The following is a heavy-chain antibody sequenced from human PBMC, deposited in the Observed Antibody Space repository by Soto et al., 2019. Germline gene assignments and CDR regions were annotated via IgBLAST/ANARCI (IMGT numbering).Heavy chain of an antibody. J-gene: IGHJ6*02. Sequence: GGSLRLSCAASGFTFSIYWMHWVRQAPGKGLVWVSRINSDGSSTSYADSVKGRFTISRDNAKNTLYLQMNSLRAEDTAVYYCASKYYDFWSGYYRSYYGMDVWGQGTTVTVSS. V-gene: IGHV3-74*01. CDR1: GFTFSIYW. CDR2: INSDGSST. D-gene: IGHD3-3*01. CDR3: ASKYYDFWSGYYRSYYGMDV.